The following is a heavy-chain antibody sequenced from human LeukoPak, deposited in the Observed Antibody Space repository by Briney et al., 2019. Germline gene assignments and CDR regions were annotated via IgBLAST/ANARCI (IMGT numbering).Heavy chain of an antibody. CDR1: GGSISSGGYS. CDR3: ASEDTGSFDY. D-gene: IGHD2-8*02. CDR2: IYHSGST. V-gene: IGHV4-30-2*01. J-gene: IGHJ4*02. Sequence: SQTLSLTCAVSGGSISSGGYSWSWIRQPPGKGLEWIGYIYHSGSTYYNPSLKSRVTISVDRYKNQFSLKLSSVTAADTAVYYCASEDTGSFDYWGQGTLVTVSS.